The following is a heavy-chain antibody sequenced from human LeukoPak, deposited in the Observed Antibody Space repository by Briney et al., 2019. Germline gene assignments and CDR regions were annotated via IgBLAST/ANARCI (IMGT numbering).Heavy chain of an antibody. Sequence: GALRILCCSSWFHLDFQPHELVRPRSRKGPELVALISGDGGTTHFADSVKGRFTISRDNNKNSLYLQMNSLRTEDTALYYCAKKSGAPANFDYWGQGTLVTISS. V-gene: IGHV3-43*02. CDR3: AKKSGAPANFDY. D-gene: IGHD6-13*01. J-gene: IGHJ4*02. CDR2: ISGDGGTT. CDR1: FHLDFQP.